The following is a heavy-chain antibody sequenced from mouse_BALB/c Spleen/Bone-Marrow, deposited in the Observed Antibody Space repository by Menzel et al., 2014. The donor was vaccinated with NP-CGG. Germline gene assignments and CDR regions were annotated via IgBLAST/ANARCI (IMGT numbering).Heavy chain of an antibody. D-gene: IGHD1-2*01. V-gene: IGHV1S81*02. Sequence: QVQLQQSGAELVKPGASVKLSCRVSGYTFTNYFVYWVEQRPGQGLEWIGEINPSNDTPNFNEKFKSKATLTVDKSSSTAYMQLSSPTSEDSAVYYCTRSGYYGYGWYFDVWGAGTTVTVSS. CDR3: TRSGYYGYGWYFDV. CDR1: GYTFTNYF. J-gene: IGHJ1*01. CDR2: INPSNDTP.